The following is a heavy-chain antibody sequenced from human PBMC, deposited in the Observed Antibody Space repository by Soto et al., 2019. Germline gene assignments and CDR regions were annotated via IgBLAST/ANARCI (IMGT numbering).Heavy chain of an antibody. Sequence: GASVKVSCKASGYTFTSYAMHWVRQAPGQRLEWMGWINAGNGNTKYSQKFQGRVTITRDTSASTAYMELSSLRSEDTAVYYCARGSASSGWHYYFDYRGQGTLVTVSS. CDR1: GYTFTSYA. V-gene: IGHV1-3*01. J-gene: IGHJ4*02. CDR2: INAGNGNT. CDR3: ARGSASSGWHYYFDY. D-gene: IGHD6-19*01.